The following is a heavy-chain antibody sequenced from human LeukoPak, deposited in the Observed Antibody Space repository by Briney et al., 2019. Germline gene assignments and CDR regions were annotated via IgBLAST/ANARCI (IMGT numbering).Heavy chain of an antibody. Sequence: PSETLSLTCAVYGGSFSGYYWSWIRQPPGKGLEWIGEINHSGSTNYNPSLKSRVTISVDTSKNQFSLKLSSVTAADTAVYYCARGLGDDSGGYADYWGQGTLVTVSS. D-gene: IGHD3-22*01. CDR2: INHSGST. V-gene: IGHV4-34*01. CDR1: GGSFSGYY. CDR3: ARGLGDDSGGYADY. J-gene: IGHJ4*02.